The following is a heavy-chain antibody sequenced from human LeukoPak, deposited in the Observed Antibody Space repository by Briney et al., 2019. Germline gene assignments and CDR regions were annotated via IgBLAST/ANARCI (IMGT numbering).Heavy chain of an antibody. Sequence: GGPLRLSCAASGFTFSGSAMHWVRQASGKGLEWAGRIRSKANSYATAYAAPVKGRFTISRDDSKNTAYLQMNSLKTEDTAVYYCTSPVVASDYWGQGTLVTVSS. CDR1: GFTFSGSA. CDR3: TSPVVASDY. V-gene: IGHV3-73*01. J-gene: IGHJ4*02. D-gene: IGHD2-21*01. CDR2: IRSKANSYAT.